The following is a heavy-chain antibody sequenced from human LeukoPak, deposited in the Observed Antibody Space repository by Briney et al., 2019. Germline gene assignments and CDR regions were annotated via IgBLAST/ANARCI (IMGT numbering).Heavy chain of an antibody. V-gene: IGHV4-39*02. Sequence: PSETLSLTCTVSGGSITSSSYYWGWIRQPPGKGLERIGSIYYSGSTYYNPSLKSRVTISVDTSKNQFSLKLSSVTAADTAVYYCARENIVVVVAAISYYYYGMDVWGQGTTVTVSS. CDR1: GGSITSSSYY. D-gene: IGHD2-15*01. J-gene: IGHJ6*02. CDR2: IYYSGST. CDR3: ARENIVVVVAAISYYYYGMDV.